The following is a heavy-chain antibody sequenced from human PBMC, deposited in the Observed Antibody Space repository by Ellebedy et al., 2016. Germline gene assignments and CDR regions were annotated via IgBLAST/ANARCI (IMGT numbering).Heavy chain of an antibody. D-gene: IGHD1-26*01. CDR3: ARGWGWELPGY. V-gene: IGHV1-3*01. CDR1: GYTFTSYA. J-gene: IGHJ4*02. Sequence: ASVKVSXKASGYTFTSYAMHWVRQAPGQRLEWMGWINAGNGNTKYSQKFQGRVTITRDTSASTAYMELSSLRSEDTAVYYCARGWGWELPGYWGQGTLVTVSS. CDR2: INAGNGNT.